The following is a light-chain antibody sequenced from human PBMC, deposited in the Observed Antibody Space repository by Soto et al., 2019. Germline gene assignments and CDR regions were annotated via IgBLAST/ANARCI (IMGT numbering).Light chain of an antibody. CDR3: QQYGSSPRT. J-gene: IGKJ1*01. V-gene: IGKV3-20*01. Sequence: EIVLTQSPGTLSLPQGERATLSCRASQSVSSSYLAWYQQKPGQAPRLLISGASSRATGIPDRFTGGGSGTDFTLTISRLEPEDFAVYYCQQYGSSPRTFGQGTKVDIK. CDR1: QSVSSSY. CDR2: GAS.